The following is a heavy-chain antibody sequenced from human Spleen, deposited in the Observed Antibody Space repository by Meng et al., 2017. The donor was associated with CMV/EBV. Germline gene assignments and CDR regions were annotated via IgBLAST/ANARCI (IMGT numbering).Heavy chain of an antibody. CDR2: IKQDGSEK. D-gene: IGHD1-26*01. CDR1: GFTFSSYW. CDR3: ARDPLRGSPDYLDY. Sequence: GESLKISCAASGFTFSSYWMSWVRQAPGKGLEWVANIKQDGSEKNYVDSVKGRFTISRDNAKNSLYQQMNSLRAEDTAVYYCARDPLRGSPDYLDYWGQGALVTVSS. V-gene: IGHV3-7*01. J-gene: IGHJ4*02.